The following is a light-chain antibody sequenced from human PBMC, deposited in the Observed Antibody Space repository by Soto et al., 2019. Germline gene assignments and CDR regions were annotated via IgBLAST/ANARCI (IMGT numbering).Light chain of an antibody. J-gene: IGLJ2*01. CDR3: SSDISSSL. CDR1: SSDVGGYNY. CDR2: DVS. Sequence: QSALTQPASVSGSPGQSITISCTGTSSDVGGYNYVSWYQQHPGKAPKLMIYDVSNRPSGVSNRFSGSKSGNTASLTISGLQAEDEADYYCSSDISSSLFGGGTKLTVL. V-gene: IGLV2-14*01.